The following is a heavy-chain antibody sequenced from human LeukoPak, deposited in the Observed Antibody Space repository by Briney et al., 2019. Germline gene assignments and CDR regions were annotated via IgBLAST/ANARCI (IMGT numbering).Heavy chain of an antibody. CDR3: ARGSSSSWSKGYWYFDL. V-gene: IGHV3-30*04. CDR1: GFTFSSYA. D-gene: IGHD6-13*01. Sequence: GGSLRLSCAASGFTFSSYAVHWVRQAPGKGLEWVALISFNGNNKYYADSVKGRFTISRDNSKNTLYLEMNSLRPEDTAVFYCARGSSSSWSKGYWYFDLWGRGTLVTVSS. J-gene: IGHJ2*01. CDR2: ISFNGNNK.